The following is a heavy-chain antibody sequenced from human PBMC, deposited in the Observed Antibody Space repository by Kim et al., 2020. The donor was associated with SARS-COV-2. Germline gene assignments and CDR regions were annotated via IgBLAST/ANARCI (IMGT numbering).Heavy chain of an antibody. CDR1: GGSISSGGYY. CDR2: IYYSGST. CDR3: ARVRGGALMTTVTEYYFDY. J-gene: IGHJ4*02. Sequence: SQTLSLTCTVSGGSISSGGYYWSWIRQHPGKGLEWIGYIYYSGSTYYNPSLKSRVTISVDTSKNQFSLKLSSVTAADTAVYYCARVRGGALMTTVTEYYFDYWGQGTLVTVSS. D-gene: IGHD4-17*01. V-gene: IGHV4-31*03.